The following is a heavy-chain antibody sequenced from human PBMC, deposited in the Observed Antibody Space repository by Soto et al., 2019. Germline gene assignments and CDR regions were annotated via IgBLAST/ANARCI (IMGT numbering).Heavy chain of an antibody. CDR2: ISYDGSNK. V-gene: IGHV3-30*18. CDR3: AKESTMIVAIDY. Sequence: PGGSLRLSCAASGFTFSSYGMHWVLQAPGKGLEWVAVISYDGSNKYYADSVKGRFTISRDNSKNTLYLQMNSLRAEDTAVYYCAKESTMIVAIDYWGQGTLVTVSS. CDR1: GFTFSSYG. D-gene: IGHD3-22*01. J-gene: IGHJ4*02.